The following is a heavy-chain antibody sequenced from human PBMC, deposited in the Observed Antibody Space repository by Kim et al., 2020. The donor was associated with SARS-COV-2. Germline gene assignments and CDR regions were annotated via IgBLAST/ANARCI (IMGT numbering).Heavy chain of an antibody. J-gene: IGHJ5*02. CDR1: GGTFSSYA. CDR3: ASTTMIVTLGGYNLFDP. V-gene: IGHV1-69*13. D-gene: IGHD3-22*01. CDR2: IIPIFGTA. Sequence: SVKVSCKASGGTFSSYAISWVRQAPGQGLEWMGGIIPIFGTANYAQKFQGRVTITADESTSTAYMELSSLRSEDTAVYYCASTTMIVTLGGYNLFDPWGQGALVTVSS.